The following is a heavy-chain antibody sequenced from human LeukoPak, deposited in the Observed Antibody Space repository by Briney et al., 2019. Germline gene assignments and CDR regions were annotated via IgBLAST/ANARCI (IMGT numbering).Heavy chain of an antibody. Sequence: PSETLSLTRTVSGGSISSYYCSWIRQPPGKGLEWIGYIYYSGSTNYNPSLKSRVTISVDTSKNQFSLKLSSVTAADTAVYYCAREGYYYDSSGYYLALDYWGQGTLVTVSS. V-gene: IGHV4-59*01. CDR1: GGSISSYY. CDR2: IYYSGST. D-gene: IGHD3-22*01. CDR3: AREGYYYDSSGYYLALDY. J-gene: IGHJ4*02.